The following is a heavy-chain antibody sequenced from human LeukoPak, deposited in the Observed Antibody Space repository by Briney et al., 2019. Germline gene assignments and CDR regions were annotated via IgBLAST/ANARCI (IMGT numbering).Heavy chain of an antibody. CDR1: GFIFSSYG. J-gene: IGHJ4*02. Sequence: GGSLRLSCAASGFIFSSYGMYWVRQAPGKGLEWVAVIWFDGSYKYYADSVKGRFTIPRDNSKNTLYLQMNSLRAEDTAVYYCARDPSGRYYLDYWGQGTLVTVSS. D-gene: IGHD3-10*01. CDR3: ARDPSGRYYLDY. V-gene: IGHV3-33*07. CDR2: IWFDGSYK.